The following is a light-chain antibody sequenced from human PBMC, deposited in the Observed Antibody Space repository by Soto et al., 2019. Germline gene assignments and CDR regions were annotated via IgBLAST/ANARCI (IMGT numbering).Light chain of an antibody. Sequence: QSVLTQSPSASASLGASVKLTCTLSSGHSSYAIAWHQQQPEKGPRYLMILNSDGSHIKGDGIPDRFSGSSSGAERYLTISSLQSEDEADYYCQTWGTGSWVFGGGTKLTVL. CDR3: QTWGTGSWV. V-gene: IGLV4-69*01. CDR2: LNSDGSH. J-gene: IGLJ3*02. CDR1: SGHSSYA.